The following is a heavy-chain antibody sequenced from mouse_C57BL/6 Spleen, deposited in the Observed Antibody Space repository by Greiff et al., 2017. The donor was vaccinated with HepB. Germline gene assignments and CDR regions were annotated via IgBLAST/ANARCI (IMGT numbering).Heavy chain of an antibody. J-gene: IGHJ4*01. CDR3: ARDSSGHGAMDY. Sequence: VHLVESGPELVKPGASVKISCKASGYAFSSSWMNWVKQRPGKGLEWIGRIYPGVGDTNYNGKFKGKATLTADKSSSTAYMQLSSLTSEDSAVYFCARDSSGHGAMDYWGQGTSGTVSS. CDR2: IYPGVGDT. D-gene: IGHD3-2*02. V-gene: IGHV1-82*01. CDR1: GYAFSSSW.